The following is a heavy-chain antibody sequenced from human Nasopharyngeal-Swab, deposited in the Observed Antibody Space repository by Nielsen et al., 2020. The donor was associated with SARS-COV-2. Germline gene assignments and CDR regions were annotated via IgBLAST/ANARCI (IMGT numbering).Heavy chain of an antibody. V-gene: IGHV3-48*04. J-gene: IGHJ6*02. D-gene: IGHD2-15*01. Sequence: GESLKISCAASGFTFSSYSMNWVRQAPGKGLEWFSYITSSSSTIYYADSVKGRFTISRDNAKNSLYLQMNSLRAEDTAVYYCARVCSGGSCYGYYYGMDVWGQGTTVTVSS. CDR2: ITSSSSTI. CDR1: GFTFSSYS. CDR3: ARVCSGGSCYGYYYGMDV.